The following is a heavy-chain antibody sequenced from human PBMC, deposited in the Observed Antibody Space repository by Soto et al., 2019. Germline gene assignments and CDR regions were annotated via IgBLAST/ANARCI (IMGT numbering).Heavy chain of an antibody. D-gene: IGHD3-22*01. V-gene: IGHV1-69*01. CDR2: IIPIFGTA. Sequence: QVQLVQSGAEVKKPGSSVKVSCKASGGTFSSYAISWVRQAPGQGLEWMGGIIPIFGTANYAQKFQVRVTITADEYTITAYMELSSLRSEDTAVYYCAREARKTYYYDSSGSSAPYWGQGTLVTVSS. J-gene: IGHJ4*02. CDR3: AREARKTYYYDSSGSSAPY. CDR1: GGTFSSYA.